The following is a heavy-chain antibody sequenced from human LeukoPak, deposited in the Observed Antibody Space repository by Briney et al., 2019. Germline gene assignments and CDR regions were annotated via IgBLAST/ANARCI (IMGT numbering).Heavy chain of an antibody. CDR1: GYTFTDYY. CDR3: ARMVPVRDGYNIIDY. V-gene: IGHV1-2*02. Sequence: VASVKVSCKASGYTFTDYYMHWVRQAPGQGLEWMGWINPNSGGTNYAQKFQGRVTMTRDTSISTAYMELSRLISDDTAVYYCARMVPVRDGYNIIDYWGQGTLVTVSS. J-gene: IGHJ4*02. D-gene: IGHD5-24*01. CDR2: INPNSGGT.